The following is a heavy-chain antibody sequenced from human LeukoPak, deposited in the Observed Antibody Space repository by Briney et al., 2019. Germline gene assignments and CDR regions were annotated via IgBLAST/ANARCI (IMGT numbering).Heavy chain of an antibody. Sequence: SQTLSLTCTVSGGSISSGGYYWSWGRQHPGKGVEWGGYIYYSGSTYYNPSLKSRVAISVDTSKNQFSLKLSSVTAADTAVYYCARVYGSGSVNWFDPWGQGTLVTVSS. CDR3: ARVYGSGSVNWFDP. CDR1: GGSISSGGYY. V-gene: IGHV4-31*03. D-gene: IGHD3-10*01. J-gene: IGHJ5*02. CDR2: IYYSGST.